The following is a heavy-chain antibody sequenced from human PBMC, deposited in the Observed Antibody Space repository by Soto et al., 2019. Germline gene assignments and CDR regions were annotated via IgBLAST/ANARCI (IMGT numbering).Heavy chain of an antibody. Sequence: EVQLVESGGGLILPGGSLRLSCAASGFTFNTHRMHWVRQAPGKGLVWVSRIKSDGSITEYADSVKGRFSISRDNPRNTLYLQMNSLSPEDTAGFYCARAMTSVGAAAKGDFWGQGTLVTVSS. CDR1: GFTFNTHR. D-gene: IGHD1-26*01. CDR3: ARAMTSVGAAAKGDF. V-gene: IGHV3-74*01. J-gene: IGHJ4*02. CDR2: IKSDGSIT.